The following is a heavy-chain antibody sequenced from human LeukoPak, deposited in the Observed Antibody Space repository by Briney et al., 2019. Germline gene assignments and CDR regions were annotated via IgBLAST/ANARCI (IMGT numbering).Heavy chain of an antibody. D-gene: IGHD3-22*01. CDR3: AKGIHSTGYYPFDY. V-gene: IGHV3-23*01. CDR1: GFTFSSYA. J-gene: IGHJ4*02. Sequence: PGGSLRLSCAASGFTFSSYAMSWVCQAPGKGLEWVSGIGESGDNTYYADSVKGRFTISRDTTKSTLYLQLNSLRAEDTAIYYCAKGIHSTGYYPFDYWGQGTLVTVSS. CDR2: IGESGDNT.